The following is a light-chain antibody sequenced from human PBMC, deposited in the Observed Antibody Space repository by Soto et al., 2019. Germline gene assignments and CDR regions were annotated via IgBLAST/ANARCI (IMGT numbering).Light chain of an antibody. Sequence: QSALTQPASVSGSPGQSITMSCTGTNNDVGGYEYVSWYQQHAGRAPKLIIYDVSNRPSGISGRFSGSKFGNTASLTISGLQAEDEADYYCSPYTSRSLYVFGTGTKLTVL. J-gene: IGLJ1*01. CDR1: NNDVGGYEY. CDR2: DVS. V-gene: IGLV2-14*01. CDR3: SPYTSRSLYV.